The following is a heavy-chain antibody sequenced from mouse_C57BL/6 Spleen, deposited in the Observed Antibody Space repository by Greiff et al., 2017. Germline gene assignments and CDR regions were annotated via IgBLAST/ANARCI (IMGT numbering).Heavy chain of an antibody. V-gene: IGHV5-12*01. Sequence: EVKLMESGGGLVQPGGSLKLSCAASGFTFSDYYMSWVRQTPEKRLEWVAYISNGGGSTYYPDTVKGRFTISRDNAKNTLYLQMRRLKSADTAMYYCASPEYYGSNGAMDYWGQGTSVTVSS. CDR1: GFTFSDYY. D-gene: IGHD1-1*01. CDR2: ISNGGGST. CDR3: ASPEYYGSNGAMDY. J-gene: IGHJ4*01.